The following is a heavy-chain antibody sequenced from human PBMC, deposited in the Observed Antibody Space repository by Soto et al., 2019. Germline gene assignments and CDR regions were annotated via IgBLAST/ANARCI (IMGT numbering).Heavy chain of an antibody. CDR3: FTWGGQK. D-gene: IGHD3-16*01. CDR2: NKSKSDGGTT. CDR1: GFTFSNAW. Sequence: EVQLVESGGGLVKPGGSLRLSCAASGFTFSNAWMNWVRQAPGKGLEWVGRNKSKSDGGTTDYAAPVKGRFTISRDDSKNTLYLQMNSLKTEDTAVYYWFTWGGQKWGQGTLVTVSS. V-gene: IGHV3-15*07. J-gene: IGHJ4*02.